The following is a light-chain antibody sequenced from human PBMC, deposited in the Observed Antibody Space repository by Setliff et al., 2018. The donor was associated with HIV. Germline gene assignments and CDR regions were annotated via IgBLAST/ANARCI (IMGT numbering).Light chain of an antibody. CDR3: SSYTASSTLV. CDR2: DVS. Sequence: QSALTQPASVSGSPGQSITISCTGSSSDVGGYNYVSWYQQHPGKAPKLMIYDVSQRPSGVSDRFSGSKSGITASLTISGLRPEDESDYYCSSYTASSTLVFGGGTKVTVL. J-gene: IGLJ3*02. CDR1: SSDVGGYNY. V-gene: IGLV2-14*03.